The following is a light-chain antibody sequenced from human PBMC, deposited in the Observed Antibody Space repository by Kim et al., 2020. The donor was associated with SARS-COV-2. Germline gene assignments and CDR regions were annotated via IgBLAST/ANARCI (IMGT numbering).Light chain of an antibody. Sequence: LAPGESAPLSCRASQSVSSYLAWYQQKPGQAPRLLIYDASNRATGIPARFSGSGSGTDFTLTISSLEPEDFAVYYCHHRSTWPLTFGGGTKVDIK. CDR3: HHRSTWPLT. J-gene: IGKJ4*01. V-gene: IGKV3-11*01. CDR2: DAS. CDR1: QSVSSY.